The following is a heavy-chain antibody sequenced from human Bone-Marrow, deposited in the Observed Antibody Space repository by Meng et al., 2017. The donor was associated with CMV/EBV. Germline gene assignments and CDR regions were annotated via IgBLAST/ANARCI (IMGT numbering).Heavy chain of an antibody. CDR2: ISSSSSYI. D-gene: IGHD2-15*01. CDR1: GFTFSSYS. CDR3: ARGWDILVVSSAGGAMDV. J-gene: IGHJ6*02. Sequence: GESLKISCAASGFTFSSYSMNWVRQAPGKGLEWVSSISSSSSYIYYADSVKGRFTISRDNAKNSLYLQMNSLRAEDTAVYYCARGWDILVVSSAGGAMDVWGQGNTVTVSS. V-gene: IGHV3-21*01.